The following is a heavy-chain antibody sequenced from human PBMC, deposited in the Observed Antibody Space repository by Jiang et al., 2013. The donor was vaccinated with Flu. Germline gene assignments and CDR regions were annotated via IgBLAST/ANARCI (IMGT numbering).Heavy chain of an antibody. CDR3: ARTMVRGVRGYYYGMDV. Sequence: RLSCAASGFTFDDYAMHWVRQAPGKGLEWVSGISWNSGSIGYADSVKGRFTISRDNAKNSLYLQMNSLRAEDTALYYCARTMVRGVRGYYYGMDVWGQGTTVTVSS. D-gene: IGHD3-10*01. J-gene: IGHJ6*02. V-gene: IGHV3-9*01. CDR2: ISWNSGSI. CDR1: GFTFDDYA.